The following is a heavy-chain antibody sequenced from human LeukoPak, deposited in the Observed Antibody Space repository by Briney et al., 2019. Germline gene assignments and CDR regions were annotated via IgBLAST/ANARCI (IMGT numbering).Heavy chain of an antibody. CDR2: IIPIFGTA. Sequence: ASVKVSCKASGYTFTSYGISWVRQAPGQGLEWMGGIIPIFGTANYAQKFQGRVTITADESTSTAYMELSSLRSEDTAVYYCARGTSPYYDSSGYYYGNADYWGQGTLVTVSS. V-gene: IGHV1-69*13. J-gene: IGHJ4*02. D-gene: IGHD3-22*01. CDR3: ARGTSPYYDSSGYYYGNADY. CDR1: GYTFTSYG.